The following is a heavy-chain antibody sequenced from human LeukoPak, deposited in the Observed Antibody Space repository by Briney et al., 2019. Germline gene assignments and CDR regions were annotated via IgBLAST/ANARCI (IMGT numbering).Heavy chain of an antibody. V-gene: IGHV3-64D*09. J-gene: IGHJ4*02. Sequence: PGGSLRLSCSASGFTFSSYAMHLVRQAPGKGLEYVSAISSNGGSTYYADSVKGRFTISRDNSKNTLYLQMSSLRAEDTAVYYCVKSYYYDSSGYLYWGQGTLVTVSS. CDR3: VKSYYYDSSGYLY. D-gene: IGHD3-22*01. CDR1: GFTFSSYA. CDR2: ISSNGGST.